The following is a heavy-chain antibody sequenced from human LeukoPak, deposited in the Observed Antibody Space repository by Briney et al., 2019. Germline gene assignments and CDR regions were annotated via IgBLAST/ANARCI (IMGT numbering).Heavy chain of an antibody. V-gene: IGHV4-59*01. Sequence: SETLSLTCTVSGGSISSYYWSWIRQPPGKGLEWIGYIYYSGSTNYNPSLKSRVTISVDTSKNQFSLKLSSVTAADTAVYYCARTKKPSEGFAFDIWGQRTMVTVSS. J-gene: IGHJ3*02. CDR2: IYYSGST. CDR3: ARTKKPSEGFAFDI. CDR1: GGSISSYY.